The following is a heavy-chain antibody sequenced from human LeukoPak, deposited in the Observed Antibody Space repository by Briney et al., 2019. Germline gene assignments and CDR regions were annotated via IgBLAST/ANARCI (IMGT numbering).Heavy chain of an antibody. CDR1: GFTFSNFA. J-gene: IGHJ4*02. Sequence: GGSLRLSCAASGFTFSNFAMSWVRQAPGKGLEWVSTIRYNGDTTYYTDSVKGRFTISRDNSKNTLYLQMNSLRAEDTAVFYCAKTHGSGYCFDYWGQGTLVTVSS. V-gene: IGHV3-23*01. D-gene: IGHD3-22*01. CDR3: AKTHGSGYCFDY. CDR2: IRYNGDTT.